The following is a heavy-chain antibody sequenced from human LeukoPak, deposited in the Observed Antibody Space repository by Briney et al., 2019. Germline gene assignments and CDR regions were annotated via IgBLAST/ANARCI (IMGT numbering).Heavy chain of an antibody. V-gene: IGHV3-23*01. CDR3: AKDSEEFSDYIGGSDY. Sequence: PGGSLRLSCAASGFTFSSYAMRWVRQAPGKGLEWVSAISGSGGSTYYADSVKGRFTISRDNSKNTLYLQMNSLRAEDTAVYYCAKDSEEFSDYIGGSDYWGQGTLVTVSS. CDR2: ISGSGGST. D-gene: IGHD3-16*01. CDR1: GFTFSSYA. J-gene: IGHJ4*02.